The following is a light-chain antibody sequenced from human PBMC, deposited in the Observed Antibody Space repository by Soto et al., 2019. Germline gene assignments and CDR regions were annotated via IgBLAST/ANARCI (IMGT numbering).Light chain of an antibody. CDR3: QQYYITPQVT. CDR2: WAS. Sequence: DIVMTQSPDSLAVSLGERATINCKSSQRVLYSSNNKNYLAWYQQRPGHPPKLLIYWASTRESGVPDRFSGSGSGTDFTLTISSLQAEDVAVYYCQQYYITPQVTFGGGTKVEIK. V-gene: IGKV4-1*01. CDR1: QRVLYSSNNKNY. J-gene: IGKJ4*01.